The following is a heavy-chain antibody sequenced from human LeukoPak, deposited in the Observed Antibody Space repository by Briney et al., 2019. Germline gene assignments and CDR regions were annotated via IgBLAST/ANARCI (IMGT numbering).Heavy chain of an antibody. J-gene: IGHJ3*02. Sequence: ASQTLSLTCVVSGGSVSSGGYSWSWIRQPPGKGLEWIGYIYQSGSTYYNPSLKSRVTISIDRSKNQFSLRLSSVTAADTALYYCASRWTSAFNISGQGTMVTVSS. D-gene: IGHD4-23*01. CDR1: GGSVSSGGYS. CDR3: ASRWTSAFNI. V-gene: IGHV4-30-2*01. CDR2: IYQSGST.